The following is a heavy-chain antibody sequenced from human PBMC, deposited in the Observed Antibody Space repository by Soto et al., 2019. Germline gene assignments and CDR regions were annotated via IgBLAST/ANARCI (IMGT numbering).Heavy chain of an antibody. V-gene: IGHV4-59*08. CDR3: ARQGFGQLHGLVDV. CDR2: IHHSGST. Sequence: QVQLQESGPGLVKPSETLSLTCSVSGGSITSHYCSWFRQPPGKGLEWIGYIHHSGSTSYNPSLKRRVTXXVXTXXNLFSLKVSSVPAADTALYYCARQGFGQLHGLVDVWGPGTTVTVSS. CDR1: GGSITSHY. J-gene: IGHJ6*02. D-gene: IGHD3-10*01.